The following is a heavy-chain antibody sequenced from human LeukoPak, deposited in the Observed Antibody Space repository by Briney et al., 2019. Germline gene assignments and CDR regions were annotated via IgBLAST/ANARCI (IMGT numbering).Heavy chain of an antibody. CDR1: GGSISSGGYS. CDR2: IYHSGST. Sequence: SETLSLTCAVSGGSISSGGYSWSWIRQPPGKGLEWIGYIYHSGSTYYNPSLKSRVTISVDRSKNQFSLKLSSVTAADTAVYYCARMTYYYDSSGYHFDYWGQGTLVTVSS. D-gene: IGHD3-22*01. CDR3: ARMTYYYDSSGYHFDY. V-gene: IGHV4-30-2*01. J-gene: IGHJ4*02.